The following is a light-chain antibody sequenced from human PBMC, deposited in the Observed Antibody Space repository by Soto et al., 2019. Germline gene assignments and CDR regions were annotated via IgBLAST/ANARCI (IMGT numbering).Light chain of an antibody. CDR2: DAS. CDR3: QQYRQWPPYT. CDR1: QSISSK. V-gene: IGKV3-15*01. J-gene: IGKJ2*01. Sequence: EIVMTQSPATLSVSPGERASLSCRASQSISSKLAWYQQKPGQAPRLLIYDASTRATDIPARFSGSGSGTEFTLTINSLQSEDFAVYYCQQYRQWPPYTFGQGTKVDIK.